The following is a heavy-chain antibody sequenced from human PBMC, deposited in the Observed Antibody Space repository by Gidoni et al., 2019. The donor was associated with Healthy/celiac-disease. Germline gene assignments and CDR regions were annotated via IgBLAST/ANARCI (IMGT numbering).Heavy chain of an antibody. CDR1: GGSISSYY. CDR3: ARGGPTVTTRWFDP. V-gene: IGHV4-59*01. Sequence: QVQLQESGPGLVKPSETLSLTCTVSGGSISSYYWSWIRQPPGKGLEWIGYIYYSGSTNYNPSLKSRVTISVDTSKNQFSLKLSSVTAADTAVYYCARGGPTVTTRWFDPWGQGTLVTVSS. CDR2: IYYSGST. D-gene: IGHD4-17*01. J-gene: IGHJ5*02.